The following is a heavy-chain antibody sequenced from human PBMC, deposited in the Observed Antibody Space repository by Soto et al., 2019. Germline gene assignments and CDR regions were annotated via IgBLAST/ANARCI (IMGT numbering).Heavy chain of an antibody. V-gene: IGHV1-8*01. D-gene: IGHD3-10*01. J-gene: IGHJ5*02. CDR2: MNPNSGNT. CDR3: ARGLSDYDGSGSYNAWFDP. Sequence: QVQLVQSGAEVKKPGASVKVSCKASGYTFTSYDINWVRQATGQGLEWMGWMNPNSGNTGYAQKFQGRVTMTRDTSISTAYMELRSLRSEDPAVYYCARGLSDYDGSGSYNAWFDPWGQGTLVTVSS. CDR1: GYTFTSYD.